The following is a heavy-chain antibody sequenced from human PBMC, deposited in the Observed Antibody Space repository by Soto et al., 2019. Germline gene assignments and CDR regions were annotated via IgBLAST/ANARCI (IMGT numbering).Heavy chain of an antibody. CDR2: ISAYNGNT. CDR3: ARDGRGAYYDILTGSFDY. V-gene: IGHV1-18*01. CDR1: GYTFTSYG. Sequence: ASVKVSCKASGYTFTSYGISWVRQAPGQGLEWMGWISAYNGNTNYAQKLQGRVTLTTDTSTSTAYMELRSLRSDDTAVYYCARDGRGAYYDILTGSFDYWGQATLVTLSS. J-gene: IGHJ4*02. D-gene: IGHD3-9*01.